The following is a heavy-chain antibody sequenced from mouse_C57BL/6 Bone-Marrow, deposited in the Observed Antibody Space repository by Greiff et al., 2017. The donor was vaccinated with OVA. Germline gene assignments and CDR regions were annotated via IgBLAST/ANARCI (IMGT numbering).Heavy chain of an antibody. Sequence: QVQLQQSGPELVKPGASVKISCKASGYAFSSSWMNWVKQRPGKGLEWIGRIYPGDGDPNYNGKFKGKATLTADKSSSTAYMQLSSLTSEDSAVYFCARTPYYYGSSYEGYWGQGTTLTVSS. D-gene: IGHD1-1*01. CDR1: GYAFSSSW. V-gene: IGHV1-82*01. J-gene: IGHJ2*01. CDR2: IYPGDGDP. CDR3: ARTPYYYGSSYEGY.